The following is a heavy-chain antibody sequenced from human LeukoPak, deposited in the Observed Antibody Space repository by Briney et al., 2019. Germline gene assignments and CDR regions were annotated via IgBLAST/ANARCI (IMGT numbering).Heavy chain of an antibody. J-gene: IGHJ4*02. CDR1: GGSFSGYY. D-gene: IGHD6-19*01. Sequence: SETLSLTCAVYGGSFSGYYWSWIRQPPGKGLEWIGEINHSGSTNHNPSLKSRVTISVDTSKNQFSLKLSSVTAADTAVYYCARVVAGPYSFDYWGQGTLVTVSS. CDR2: INHSGST. CDR3: ARVVAGPYSFDY. V-gene: IGHV4-34*01.